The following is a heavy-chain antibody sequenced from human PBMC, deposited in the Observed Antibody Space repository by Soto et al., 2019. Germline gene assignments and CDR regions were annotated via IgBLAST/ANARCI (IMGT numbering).Heavy chain of an antibody. CDR3: ARLPSRHLVDY. D-gene: IGHD3-3*02. V-gene: IGHV4-39*01. Sequence: SETLSLTCTVSGSSINSSGYYWGWIRQPPGKGLEWIGSMFYGVSTYYNPSLKSRVTVSVDTSKNQFSLNLRSVTAADTAVYYCARLPSRHLVDYWGRGTLVTVSS. J-gene: IGHJ4*02. CDR1: GSSINSSGYY. CDR2: MFYGVST.